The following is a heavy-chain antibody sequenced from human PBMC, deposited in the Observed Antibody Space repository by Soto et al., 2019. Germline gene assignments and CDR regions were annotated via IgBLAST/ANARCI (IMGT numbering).Heavy chain of an antibody. CDR1: GFTFSSYG. CDR2: ISYDGSNK. Sequence: QVQLVESGGGVVQPGRSLRLSCAASGFTFSSYGMHWVRQAPGKGLEWVAVISYDGSNKYYADSVKGRFTISRDNSKNTLYLQMNSLRAEDTAVYYCAKGIGIAGAGVDYWGQGTLVTVSS. CDR3: AKGIGIAGAGVDY. V-gene: IGHV3-30*18. J-gene: IGHJ4*02. D-gene: IGHD6-19*01.